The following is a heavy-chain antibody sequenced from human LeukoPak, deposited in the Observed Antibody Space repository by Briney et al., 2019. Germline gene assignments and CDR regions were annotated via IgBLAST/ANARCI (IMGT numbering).Heavy chain of an antibody. CDR3: ARLAQFYGMDV. V-gene: IGHV3-30*04. CDR2: ISYDGSNK. Sequence: VQPGRSLRLSCAASGFTFSSYAMHWVRQAPGKGLEWVAVISYDGSNKYYADSVKGRFTISRDNSKNTLYLQMNSLRAEDTAVYYCARLAQFYGMDVWGKGTTVTVSS. D-gene: IGHD5-24*01. J-gene: IGHJ6*04. CDR1: GFTFSSYA.